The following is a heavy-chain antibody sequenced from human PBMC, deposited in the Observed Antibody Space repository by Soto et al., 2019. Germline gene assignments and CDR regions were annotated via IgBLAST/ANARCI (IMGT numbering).Heavy chain of an antibody. V-gene: IGHV4-59*02. CDR1: GVSVNNYV. CDR2: IYYTGST. CDR3: AKVVSGGHLDY. D-gene: IGHD6-25*01. J-gene: IGHJ4*02. Sequence: SGSMALTRAVCGVSVNNYVLAWIRQPPGKRLEWIGAIYYTGSTTYNPSLRSRVTFSVDTSKNQFSRSLTSVTAADTAVYCCAKVVSGGHLDYWGQRTLVTVSS.